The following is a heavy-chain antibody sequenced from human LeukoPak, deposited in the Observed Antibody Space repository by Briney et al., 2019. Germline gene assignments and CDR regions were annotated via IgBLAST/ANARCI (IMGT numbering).Heavy chain of an antibody. Sequence: GGSLRLSCAASEFPFDDYAMHWVRQAPGKGLEWFFLISGDGGRTDYADSVKGRFTISRDNSKNSLYLQMNSLRTEDTALYYCAKDWSSRSGSLAGSWGQGTLVTVSS. D-gene: IGHD6-19*01. J-gene: IGHJ5*02. CDR2: ISGDGGRT. CDR1: EFPFDDYA. V-gene: IGHV3-43*02. CDR3: AKDWSSRSGSLAGS.